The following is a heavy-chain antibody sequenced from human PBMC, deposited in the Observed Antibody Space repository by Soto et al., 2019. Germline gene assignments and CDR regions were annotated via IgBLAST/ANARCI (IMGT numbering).Heavy chain of an antibody. CDR3: ARGGGVGVAGSAAFDM. CDR2: INPATGAA. V-gene: IGHV1-2*02. J-gene: IGHJ3*02. CDR1: GYPVTAYY. Sequence: QLHLVQSGAVVKKPGASVTVSCSASGYPVTAYYMHWVRQAPGRGLEWMGGINPATGAAKYTQTFQGRVNMTRDTATSTVFTELSGLTSEDTAGFYCARGGGVGVAGSAAFDMWGQGTLVTVSS. D-gene: IGHD3-3*01.